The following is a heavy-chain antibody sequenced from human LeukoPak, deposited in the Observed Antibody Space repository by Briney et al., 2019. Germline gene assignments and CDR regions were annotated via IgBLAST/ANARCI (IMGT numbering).Heavy chain of an antibody. V-gene: IGHV3-66*01. CDR1: GFTVSSNY. D-gene: IGHD2-15*01. Sequence: PGGSLRLSCAASGFTVSSNYMNWVRQAPGKGLEWVSVIYSGGRTYYAGSVKGRFTISRDNSKNTVDLQMSSLRVDDSAIYYCVRGPPTPGFFHFFFWGQGTLATVSS. J-gene: IGHJ4*02. CDR3: VRGPPTPGFFHFFF. CDR2: IYSGGRT.